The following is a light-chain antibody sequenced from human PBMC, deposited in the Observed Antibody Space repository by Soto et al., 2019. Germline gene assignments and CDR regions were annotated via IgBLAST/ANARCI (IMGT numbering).Light chain of an antibody. CDR2: GAS. Sequence: EIVLTQSPGSLSLSPGDRATLSCRASQSVGGNVAWYQQIPGQPPKLLIFGASSRATGIADKFSGSGSGTDFTLTISRLEPEDFAVYYCQQYGGSPITFGQGTRLEIK. J-gene: IGKJ5*01. CDR1: QSVGGN. CDR3: QQYGGSPIT. V-gene: IGKV3-20*01.